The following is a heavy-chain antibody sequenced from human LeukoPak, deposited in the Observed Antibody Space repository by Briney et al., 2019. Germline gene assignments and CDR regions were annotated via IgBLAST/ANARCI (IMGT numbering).Heavy chain of an antibody. CDR3: ARTVGLYYFDY. CDR2: KYYRSKWYN. V-gene: IGHV6-1*01. J-gene: IGHJ4*01. Sequence: SQTPSLTCAISGDSVSSNRDAWSWVRQSPSSGLEWLGRKYYRSKWYNDSTLSVKSRITINTDTSKNQFSLHLNSVTPEDTAIYYCARTVGLYYFDYWGQGTLVTVSS. CDR1: GDSVSSNRDA. D-gene: IGHD1-26*01.